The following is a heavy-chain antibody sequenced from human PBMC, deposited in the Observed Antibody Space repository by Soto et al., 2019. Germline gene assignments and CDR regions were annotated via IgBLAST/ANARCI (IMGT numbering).Heavy chain of an antibody. V-gene: IGHV4-59*08. CDR1: GASISSYY. J-gene: IGHJ6*02. Sequence: QVQLQESGPGLVKASETLSLTCTVSGASISSYYWSWIRQPPGKGLEWIGYIYHRGKSTYNPSLKSRVIISSDTSKNYFSLKLSSMTAADTAVYYCARHIDYGDLYYYAMDVWGQGTTVTVSS. CDR2: IYHRGKS. D-gene: IGHD4-17*01. CDR3: ARHIDYGDLYYYAMDV.